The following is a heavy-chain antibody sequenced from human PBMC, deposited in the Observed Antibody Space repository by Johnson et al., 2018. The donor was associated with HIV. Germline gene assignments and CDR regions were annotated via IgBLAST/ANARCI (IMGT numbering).Heavy chain of an antibody. CDR3: ARGGLYIQFLAFDAFDI. CDR1: SFTFGYYA. CDR2: ISHDRSNK. Sequence: QVQLVESGGGLGQPGTSPRLSCAASSFTFGYYAIFWVRQAPGKGLEWVAVISHDRSNKYYADSVTGRFTISRDNSKNTLYLQMNSLRPEDTAVYFCARGGLYIQFLAFDAFDIWGQGTMVTVSS. J-gene: IGHJ3*02. V-gene: IGHV3-30-3*01. D-gene: IGHD4-11*01.